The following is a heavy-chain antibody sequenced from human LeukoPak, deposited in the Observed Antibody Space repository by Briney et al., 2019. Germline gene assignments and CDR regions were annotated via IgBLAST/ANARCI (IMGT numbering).Heavy chain of an antibody. CDR3: AKAGIAAAVRRTDYYYYGMDV. J-gene: IGHJ6*02. CDR1: GFTFSSYA. V-gene: IGHV3-23*01. CDR2: ISGSGGST. D-gene: IGHD6-13*01. Sequence: GGSLRLSCAASGFTFSSYAMHWVRQAPGKGLEWVSAISGSGGSTYYADSVKGRFTISRDNSKNTLYLQMNSLRAEDTAVYYCAKAGIAAAVRRTDYYYYGMDVWGQGTTVTVSS.